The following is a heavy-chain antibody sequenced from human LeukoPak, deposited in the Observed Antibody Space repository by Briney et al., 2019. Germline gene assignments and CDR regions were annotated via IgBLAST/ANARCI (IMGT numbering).Heavy chain of an antibody. D-gene: IGHD2-15*01. CDR3: ARAYSSSRCDY. J-gene: IGHJ4*02. V-gene: IGHV3-23*01. CDR2: ISGSGGST. CDR1: GFTFSSYG. Sequence: GGSLRLSCAASGFTFSSYGMSWVRQAPGKGLEWVSAISGSGGSTYYADSVKGRFTISRDNAKNSLYLQMNSLRAEDTAVYYCARAYSSSRCDYWGQGTLVTVSS.